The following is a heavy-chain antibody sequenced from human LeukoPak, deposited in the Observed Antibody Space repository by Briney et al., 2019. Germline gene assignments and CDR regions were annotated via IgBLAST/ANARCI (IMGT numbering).Heavy chain of an antibody. D-gene: IGHD1-1*01. CDR1: GFTFDDYG. Sequence: GGSLRLSCAASGFTFDDYGMSWVRQAPGKGLEWVYADSVKGRFTISRDNARNFLYLQMHSLSAEDTALYYCVQLRGKRTDGFDIWGQGTLLTVSS. V-gene: IGHV3-20*04. CDR3: VQLRGKRTDGFDI. J-gene: IGHJ3*02.